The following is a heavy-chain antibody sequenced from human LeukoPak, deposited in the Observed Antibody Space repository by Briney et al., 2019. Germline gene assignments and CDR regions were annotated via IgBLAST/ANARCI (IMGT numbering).Heavy chain of an antibody. CDR1: GFTFRSYS. Sequence: GGSLRLSCAASGFTFRSYSMNWVRQAPGKGLEWVSSISSSSSYIYYADSVKGRFTISRDNAKNSLYLQMNSLRAEDTAVYYCARELQQPYYYYYGMDVWGQGTTVTVSS. J-gene: IGHJ6*02. D-gene: IGHD6-13*01. CDR3: ARELQQPYYYYYGMDV. CDR2: ISSSSSYI. V-gene: IGHV3-21*01.